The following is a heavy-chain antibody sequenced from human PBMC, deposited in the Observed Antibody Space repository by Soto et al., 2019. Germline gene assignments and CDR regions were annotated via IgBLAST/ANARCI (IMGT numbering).Heavy chain of an antibody. CDR2: ISAYNGNT. Sequence: ASVKVSCKASGYTFTSYCISWVRQAPGQGLEWMGWISAYNGNTNYAQKLQGRVTMTTDTSTSTAYMELRSLRSDDTAVYYCARDGGPTFGGVIVPSYYFDYWGQGTLVTVSS. V-gene: IGHV1-18*01. J-gene: IGHJ4*02. CDR1: GYTFTSYC. CDR3: ARDGGPTFGGVIVPSYYFDY. D-gene: IGHD3-16*02.